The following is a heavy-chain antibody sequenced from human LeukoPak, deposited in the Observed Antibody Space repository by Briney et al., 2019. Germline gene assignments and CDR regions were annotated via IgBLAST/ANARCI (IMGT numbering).Heavy chain of an antibody. D-gene: IGHD3-3*01. CDR1: GFIFSNFG. V-gene: IGHV3-30*03. J-gene: IGHJ3*02. Sequence: PGRSLRLSCAASGFIFSNFGFHWGRQAPGKGLEWVAVISYDGSRKYYAESVKGRFTISRDSSKNTLYLQMNSLRVEDTAMYYCARDHRLMEWLGKDFDIWGQGTMVT. CDR3: ARDHRLMEWLGKDFDI. CDR2: ISYDGSRK.